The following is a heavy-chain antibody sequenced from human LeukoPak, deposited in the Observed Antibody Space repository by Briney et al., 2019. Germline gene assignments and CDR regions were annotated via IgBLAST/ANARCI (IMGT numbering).Heavy chain of an antibody. D-gene: IGHD3-16*02. Sequence: ASVAVSCKASGGTFSSYAISWVRQAPGQGLEWMGGIIPIFGTANYAQKFQGRVTITTDESTSTAYMELSSLRSEDTAVYYCATHWGTYYDYVWGSYRYPSVDYWGQGTLVTVSS. V-gene: IGHV1-69*05. CDR1: GGTFSSYA. CDR2: IIPIFGTA. J-gene: IGHJ4*02. CDR3: ATHWGTYYDYVWGSYRYPSVDY.